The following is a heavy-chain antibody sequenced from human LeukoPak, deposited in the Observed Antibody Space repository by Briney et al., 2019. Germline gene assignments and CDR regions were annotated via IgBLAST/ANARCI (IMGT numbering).Heavy chain of an antibody. V-gene: IGHV1-18*01. D-gene: IGHD3-3*01. CDR1: GYTFTSYG. CDR3: ARALRFLEWLEAFDY. J-gene: IGHJ4*02. CDR2: ISAYNGNT. Sequence: ASVKVSCTASGYTFTSYGISWVRQAPGQGLEWMGWISAYNGNTNYAQKLQGRVTMTTDTSTSTAYMELRSLRSDDTAVYYCARALRFLEWLEAFDYWGQGTLVTVSS.